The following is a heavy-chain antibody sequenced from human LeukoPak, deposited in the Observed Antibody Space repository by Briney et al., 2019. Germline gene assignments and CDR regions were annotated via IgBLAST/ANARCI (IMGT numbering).Heavy chain of an antibody. D-gene: IGHD2-15*01. CDR1: GGSISSYY. Sequence: SETLSLTCTVSGGSISSYYWSWIRQPPGKGREWIGYIYYSGSTNYNPSLKSRVTISVDTSKNQFSLKLSSVTAADTAVYYCARGPQYCSDGSCYSYAFDIWGQGTMVTVSS. J-gene: IGHJ3*02. CDR3: ARGPQYCSDGSCYSYAFDI. CDR2: IYYSGST. V-gene: IGHV4-59*01.